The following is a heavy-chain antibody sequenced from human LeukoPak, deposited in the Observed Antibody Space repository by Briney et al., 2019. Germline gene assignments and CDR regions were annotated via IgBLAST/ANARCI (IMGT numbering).Heavy chain of an antibody. CDR1: GFTFSSYS. J-gene: IGHJ4*02. D-gene: IGHD3-22*01. Sequence: GGSLRLSCAASGFTFSSYSMNWVRQAPGKGLEWVSSISGSSSYIYYADSVKGRFTISRDNAKNSLYLQMNSLRAEDTAVYYCARDIEYYYDSSGYYLDYWGQGTLVTVSS. V-gene: IGHV3-21*01. CDR3: ARDIEYYYDSSGYYLDY. CDR2: ISGSSSYI.